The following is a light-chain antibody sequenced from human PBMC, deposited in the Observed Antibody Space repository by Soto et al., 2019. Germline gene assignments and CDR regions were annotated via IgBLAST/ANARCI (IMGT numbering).Light chain of an antibody. J-gene: IGKJ1*01. Sequence: DIQMTQSPSSLSASVGDRVTISCRASQSIRNYVSLYQQKPGTAPKLLIRAASTLQSGVPSRFSGSGSGTDFTLTISSLQIEDFATYFCQQTDSTPQTFGQGNNVEI. CDR2: AAS. CDR3: QQTDSTPQT. V-gene: IGKV1-39*01. CDR1: QSIRNY.